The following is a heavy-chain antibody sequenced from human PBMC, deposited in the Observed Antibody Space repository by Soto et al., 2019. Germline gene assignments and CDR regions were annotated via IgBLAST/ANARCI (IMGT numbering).Heavy chain of an antibody. V-gene: IGHV4-30-4*01. Sequence: SETLSLTCTVSGGSISSGDYYWSWIRQPPGKGLEWIGYIYYSGSTYYNPSLKSRVTISVDTSKNQFSLKLSSVTAADTAVYYCARVLGYCSGGSCYSLKFDPWGQGTLVTVSS. D-gene: IGHD2-15*01. CDR3: ARVLGYCSGGSCYSLKFDP. CDR2: IYYSGST. J-gene: IGHJ5*02. CDR1: GGSISSGDYY.